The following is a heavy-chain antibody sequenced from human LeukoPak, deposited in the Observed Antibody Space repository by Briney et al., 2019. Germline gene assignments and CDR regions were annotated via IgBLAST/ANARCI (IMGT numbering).Heavy chain of an antibody. V-gene: IGHV3-15*01. CDR1: GFTFSNAW. CDR3: TTASGYSGYDFDY. Sequence: GGSLRLSCAASGFTFSNAWMSWLRQAPGKGLEWVGRIKSKTDGGTTDYAAPVKGRFTISRDDSKNTLYLQMNSLKTEDTAVYYCTTASGYSGYDFDYWGQGTLVTVSS. J-gene: IGHJ4*02. D-gene: IGHD5-12*01. CDR2: IKSKTDGGTT.